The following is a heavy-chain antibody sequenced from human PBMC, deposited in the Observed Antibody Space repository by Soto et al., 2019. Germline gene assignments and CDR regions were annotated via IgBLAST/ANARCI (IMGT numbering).Heavy chain of an antibody. V-gene: IGHV3-23*01. CDR1: GFTFRIYA. Sequence: EVQLLESGGGLVQPGGSLRLSCAASGFTFRIYAMSWVRQVPGKGLEWVSTISDSADSAYYADSVKGRFTISRDNSKNRLYLKMTSLRAEDTAVYYWARPYVGKTGDALDLWGKGTTVTVS. CDR2: ISDSADSA. D-gene: IGHD3-16*01. J-gene: IGHJ3*01. CDR3: ARPYVGKTGDALDL.